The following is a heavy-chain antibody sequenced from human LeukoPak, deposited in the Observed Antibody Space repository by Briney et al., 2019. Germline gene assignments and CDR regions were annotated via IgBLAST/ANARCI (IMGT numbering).Heavy chain of an antibody. D-gene: IGHD1-26*01. Sequence: SETLSLTCAVYGGSFSGYYWSWIRQPPGKGLEWIGEINHSGSTNYNPSLKSRVTISVDTSKNQFSLKLSSVTAADTAVYYCARGPRYSGSSRWGHGTLVTVSS. J-gene: IGHJ4*01. V-gene: IGHV4-34*01. CDR1: GGSFSGYY. CDR2: INHSGST. CDR3: ARGPRYSGSSR.